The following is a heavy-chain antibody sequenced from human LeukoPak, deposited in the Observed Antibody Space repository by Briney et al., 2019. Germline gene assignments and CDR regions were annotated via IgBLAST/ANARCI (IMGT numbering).Heavy chain of an antibody. V-gene: IGHV1-24*01. D-gene: IGHD3-16*01. CDR3: ATGQDFGVRKITFGGVMGFGS. J-gene: IGHJ1*01. CDR1: GYTLTELS. Sequence: ASVKVSCKVSGYTLTELSMHWVRQAPGKGLEWMGGFDPEDGETIYAQKFQGRVTMTEDTSTDTAYMELSSLRSEDTAVYYFATGQDFGVRKITFGGVMGFGSWGQRTLVTVFS. CDR2: FDPEDGET.